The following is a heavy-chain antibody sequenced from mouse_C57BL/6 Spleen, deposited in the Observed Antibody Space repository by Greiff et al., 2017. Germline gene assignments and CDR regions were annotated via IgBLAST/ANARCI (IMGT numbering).Heavy chain of an antibody. J-gene: IGHJ2*01. CDR2: ISDGGSYT. V-gene: IGHV5-4*01. CDR1: GFTFSSYA. D-gene: IGHD2-1*01. CDR3: ARDGGNYGDY. Sequence: EVKVVESGGGLVKPGGSLKLSCAASGFTFSSYAMSWVRQTPEKRLEWVATISDGGSYTYYPDNVKGRFTISRDNAKNNLYLQMSHLKSEDTAMYYCARDGGNYGDYWGQGTTLTVSS.